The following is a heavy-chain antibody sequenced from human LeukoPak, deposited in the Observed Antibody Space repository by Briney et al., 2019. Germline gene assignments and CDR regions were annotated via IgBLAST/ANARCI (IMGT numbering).Heavy chain of an antibody. CDR1: GFTFSSFW. D-gene: IGHD2-8*02. CDR3: AKRAGSVWRGIDY. V-gene: IGHV3-74*01. J-gene: IGHJ4*02. Sequence: GGSLRLSCAASGFTFSSFWMHWVRQAPGKGLVWVSCINGDGSVTGYAGSAKGRFTISRDNAKNTLYLQMNSLRAEDTAVYYCAKRAGSVWRGIDYWGQGTLVTVSS. CDR2: INGDGSVT.